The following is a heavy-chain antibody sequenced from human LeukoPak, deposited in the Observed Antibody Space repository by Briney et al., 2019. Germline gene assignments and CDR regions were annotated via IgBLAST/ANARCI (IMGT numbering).Heavy chain of an antibody. J-gene: IGHJ6*03. V-gene: IGHV4-61*01. CDR3: ARGVVPAAGVYYYYYYYMDV. CDR2: IYYSGST. Sequence: SETLSLTCTVSGGSISSSSYYWSWIRQPPGKGLEWIGYIYYSGSTNYNPSLKSRVTISVDTSKNQFSLKLSSVTAADTAVYYCARGVVPAAGVYYYYYYYMDVWGKGTTVTVSS. CDR1: GGSISSSSYY. D-gene: IGHD2-2*01.